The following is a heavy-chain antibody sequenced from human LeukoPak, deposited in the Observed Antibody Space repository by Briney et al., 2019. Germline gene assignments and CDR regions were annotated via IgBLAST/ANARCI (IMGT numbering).Heavy chain of an antibody. V-gene: IGHV3-23*01. CDR2: ISGSGGST. D-gene: IGHD6-13*01. J-gene: IGHJ5*02. Sequence: GGSLGLDCAAFGFTFSIYAMSWIRQAPGKGLEWVSAISGSGGSTYYADSVKGRFTISRDNSKNTLYLQMNSLRAEDTAVYYCAKVRRRDSSSWFDPWGQGTMVTGSS. CDR3: AKVRRRDSSSWFDP. CDR1: GFTFSIYA.